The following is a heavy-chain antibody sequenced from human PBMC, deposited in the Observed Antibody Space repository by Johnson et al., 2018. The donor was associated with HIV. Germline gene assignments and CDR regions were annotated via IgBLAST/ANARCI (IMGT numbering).Heavy chain of an antibody. J-gene: IGHJ3*02. CDR1: GFTFSSYA. CDR2: ISSSGSTI. CDR3: AKDLRQVAVNDVFDI. D-gene: IGHD6-19*01. Sequence: VQLVESGGDVVQPGRSLRLSCTASGFTFSSYALHWVRQAPGKGLEWVSYISSSGSTIYYADSVKGRFSISRDNAKQSLYLQMNSLRDEDTAVYYCAKDLRQVAVNDVFDIWGQGTVVSVSS. V-gene: IGHV3-48*02.